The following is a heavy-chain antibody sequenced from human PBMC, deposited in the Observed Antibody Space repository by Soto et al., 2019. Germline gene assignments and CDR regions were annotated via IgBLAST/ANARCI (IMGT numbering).Heavy chain of an antibody. V-gene: IGHV1-18*01. J-gene: IGHJ4*02. CDR3: ARGYYYDSSGSLTDY. Sequence: ASVNVSCTASDYTFTCYGISWVRQAPGQGLEWMGWISAYNGNTNYAQKLQGRVTMTTDTSTSTAYMELRSLRSDDTAVYYCARGYYYDSSGSLTDYWGQGTLVTVSS. D-gene: IGHD3-22*01. CDR1: DYTFTCYG. CDR2: ISAYNGNT.